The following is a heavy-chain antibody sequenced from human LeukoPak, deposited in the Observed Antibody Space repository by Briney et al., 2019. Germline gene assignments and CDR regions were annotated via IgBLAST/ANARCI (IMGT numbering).Heavy chain of an antibody. J-gene: IGHJ4*02. CDR3: ARVLWFGEFIDY. D-gene: IGHD3-10*01. CDR1: GGSFSGYY. Sequence: LSLTCSVYGGSFSGYYWSWVRQAPGKGLEWVANIKQDGSEKYYVDSVKGRFTISRDNAKNSLYLQMNSLRAEDTAVYYCARVLWFGEFIDYWGQGTLVTVSS. V-gene: IGHV3-7*01. CDR2: IKQDGSEK.